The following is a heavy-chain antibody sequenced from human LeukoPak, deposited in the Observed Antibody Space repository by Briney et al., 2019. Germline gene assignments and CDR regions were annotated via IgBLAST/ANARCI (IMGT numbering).Heavy chain of an antibody. Sequence: SETLSLTCAVYGGSFSGYYWSWIRQPPGKGLEWIGEINHSGSTNYNPSLKSRVTISVDTSKNQFSLKLSSVTAADTAVYYCARGVREDIVAPYNWFDPWGQGTLVTVSS. D-gene: IGHD5-12*01. CDR1: GGSFSGYY. J-gene: IGHJ5*02. CDR3: ARGVREDIVAPYNWFDP. V-gene: IGHV4-34*01. CDR2: INHSGST.